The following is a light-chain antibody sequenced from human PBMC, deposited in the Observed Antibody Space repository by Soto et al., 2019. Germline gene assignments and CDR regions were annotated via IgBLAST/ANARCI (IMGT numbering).Light chain of an antibody. Sequence: EIVLTQSPGTLSLSPGERATLSCRASQSVSDMYLAWYQQKPGQAPRLLIYASNRATGIPDRFSGSGSGTHFTLTISSLAPADFAVYYCQHHPPSPLFGPGTKVEIK. V-gene: IGKV3-20*01. CDR2: AS. CDR1: QSVSDMY. J-gene: IGKJ3*01. CDR3: QHHPPSPL.